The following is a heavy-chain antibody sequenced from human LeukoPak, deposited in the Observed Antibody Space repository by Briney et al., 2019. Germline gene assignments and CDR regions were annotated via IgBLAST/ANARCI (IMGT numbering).Heavy chain of an antibody. CDR1: GFTFSSYW. Sequence: PGGSLRLSCAASGFTFSSYWMSWVRQAPGKGLEWVANIKQDGSEKYYVDSVKGRFTISRDNAKNSLYLQMNSLRAEDTAVYYCARGYYYDSSGFDYWGQGTLVTVSS. CDR2: IKQDGSEK. V-gene: IGHV3-7*01. J-gene: IGHJ4*02. D-gene: IGHD3-22*01. CDR3: ARGYYYDSSGFDY.